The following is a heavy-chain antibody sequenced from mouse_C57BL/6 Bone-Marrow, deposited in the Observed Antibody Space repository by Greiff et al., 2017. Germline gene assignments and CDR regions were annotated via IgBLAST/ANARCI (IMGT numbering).Heavy chain of an antibody. CDR1: GFNFTDYY. J-gene: IGHJ4*01. CDR3: ARAPAMDY. V-gene: IGHV1-19*01. CDR2: IDPYNGGT. Sequence: EVKLVESGPVLVKPGASVKLSCTASGFNFTDYYMNWVKQSPGKSLEWIGSIDPYNGGTGYDPKFKGKATLTVDKSSSTAYMELNSLTSEDSAVYYCARAPAMDYWGQGTTVTVSS.